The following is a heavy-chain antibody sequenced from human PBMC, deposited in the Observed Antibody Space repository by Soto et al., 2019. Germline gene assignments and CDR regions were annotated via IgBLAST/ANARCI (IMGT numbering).Heavy chain of an antibody. J-gene: IGHJ6*02. CDR1: GLSLSTTGVG. Sequence: QITLKESGPTLVKPTQTLTLTCTFSGLSLSTTGVGVGWIRQPPGKALEWLALIYWDDDKRYSPSLKSRLPNTKDTAQTQVVPTRTRLDPVETATYYCVQSRCGGDCLQSYSSHSCYGLDVWGQGTTVTVSS. CDR2: IYWDDDK. D-gene: IGHD2-21*02. CDR3: VQSRCGGDCLQSYSSHSCYGLDV. V-gene: IGHV2-5*02.